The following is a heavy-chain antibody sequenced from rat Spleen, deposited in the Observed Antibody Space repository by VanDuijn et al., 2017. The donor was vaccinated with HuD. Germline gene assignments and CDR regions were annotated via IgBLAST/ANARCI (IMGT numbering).Heavy chain of an antibody. J-gene: IGHJ2*01. D-gene: IGHD1-12*01. CDR2: ISTDGGST. CDR1: GFTFSSSW. Sequence: EVQLVETGGGLVQPGRSLKLSCVASGFTFSSSWMYWIRQAPGKGLEWVSSISTDGGSTYYPDSVKGRFTISRDNAENTVYLQMNSLRSEDTATYFCAKEGPVIIMPSPWYWGQGVMVTVSS. V-gene: IGHV5-58*01. CDR3: AKEGPVIIMPSPWY.